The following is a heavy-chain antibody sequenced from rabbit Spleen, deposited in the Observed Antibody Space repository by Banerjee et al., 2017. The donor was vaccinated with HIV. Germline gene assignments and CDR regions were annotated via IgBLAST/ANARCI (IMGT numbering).Heavy chain of an antibody. J-gene: IGHJ4*01. CDR1: GFSFSSKYY. CDR3: ARGYTYSYVGVAHVTDYFNL. V-gene: IGHV1S40*01. D-gene: IGHD6-1*01. Sequence: QSLEESGGDLVKPGASLTLTCTASGFSFSSKYYMCWVRQAPGKGLEWIACIYSGSSGDTYYASWAKGRFTISKTSSTTVTLQMTSLTVADTATYFCARGYTYSYVGVAHVTDYFNLWGPGTLVTVS. CDR2: IYSGSSGDT.